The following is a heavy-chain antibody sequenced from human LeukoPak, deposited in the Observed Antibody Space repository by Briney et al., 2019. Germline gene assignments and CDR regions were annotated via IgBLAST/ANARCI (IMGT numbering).Heavy chain of an antibody. V-gene: IGHV3-33*01. CDR1: GFTFSSFG. J-gene: IGHJ4*02. Sequence: GGSLRLSCAASGFTFSSFGMHWVRQAPGRGLEWVALTWSDGSEYFYPDSVKGRFTIYRDNSKNTVYLQMNSLRAEDTAVYFCARDRGYCRGGRCYSNYFDLWGQGTLVTVSS. CDR2: TWSDGSEY. D-gene: IGHD2-15*01. CDR3: ARDRGYCRGGRCYSNYFDL.